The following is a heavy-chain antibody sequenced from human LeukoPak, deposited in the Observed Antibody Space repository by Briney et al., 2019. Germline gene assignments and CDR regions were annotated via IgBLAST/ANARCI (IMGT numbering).Heavy chain of an antibody. J-gene: IGHJ5*02. CDR2: VSYDESHK. D-gene: IGHD3-10*01. CDR1: GFTFSSFG. CDR3: TKEGLPSGSSWSAWFDP. Sequence: PGRSLRLSCAASGFTFSSFGMHWVRQAPGKGLEWVAVVSYDESHKYYADSVKGRFTISRDNSKNTLYLQMNSLRAEDTAVYYCTKEGLPSGSSWSAWFDPWGQGTLVTVSS. V-gene: IGHV3-30*18.